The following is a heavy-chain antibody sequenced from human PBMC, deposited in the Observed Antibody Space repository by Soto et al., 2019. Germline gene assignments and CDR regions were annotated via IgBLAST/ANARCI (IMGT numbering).Heavy chain of an antibody. Sequence: ASVKVSCKASGYTFTSYAMHWVRQAPGQRREWMGWINAGNGNTKYRQKFQGRVTISRDTSASTAYMELSSLRSEDTAVYYCARNLHPLGYCSSTSCYTYPIIYYYYYGMDVWGQGTTVTVSS. V-gene: IGHV1-3*01. CDR2: INAGNGNT. D-gene: IGHD2-2*02. J-gene: IGHJ6*02. CDR1: GYTFTSYA. CDR3: ARNLHPLGYCSSTSCYTYPIIYYYYYGMDV.